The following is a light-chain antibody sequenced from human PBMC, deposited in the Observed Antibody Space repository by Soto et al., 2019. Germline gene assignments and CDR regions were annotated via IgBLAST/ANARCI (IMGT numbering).Light chain of an antibody. J-gene: IGKJ2*01. CDR1: QTTNTW. Sequence: DIQMTQFPSTLSASVGDRVTITCRASQTTNTWLAWDQQKPGTAPKLLIYDASSLEGGVPSRFSASGSGTEFTLTIVRLQPEDLATYDCQQYISYPYTFGQGTKVEI. CDR2: DAS. CDR3: QQYISYPYT. V-gene: IGKV1-5*01.